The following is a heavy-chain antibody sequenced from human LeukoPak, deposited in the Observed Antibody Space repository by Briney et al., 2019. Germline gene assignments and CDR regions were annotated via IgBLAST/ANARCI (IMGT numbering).Heavy chain of an antibody. CDR1: GDTFSDTY. J-gene: IGHJ4*02. D-gene: IGHD1-7*01. CDR2: VYFDGSDT. V-gene: IGHV5-51*01. Sequence: GESLQISCQASGDTFSDTYIAWVRQMAGKGLEWMGIVYFDGSDTRYSPSFQGQVTISVDQSLSRAYLQWTSLKTPHTAMYYCARFLHGNSLDYWGQGTLVTVSS. CDR3: ARFLHGNSLDY.